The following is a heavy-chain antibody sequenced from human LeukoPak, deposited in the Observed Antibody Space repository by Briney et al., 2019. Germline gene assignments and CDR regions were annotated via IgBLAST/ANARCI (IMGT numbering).Heavy chain of an antibody. D-gene: IGHD6-6*01. V-gene: IGHV3-21*01. CDR2: ISSSSSHI. CDR3: ARLYSSSSGLRASDY. J-gene: IGHJ4*02. Sequence: GGSLRLSCATSGFTFISYAMNWVRQAPGKGLEWVSSISSSSSHIYYADSVKGRFTISRDNAKNSLYLQMNSLRAEDTAVYYCARLYSSSSGLRASDYWGQGTLVTVSS. CDR1: GFTFISYA.